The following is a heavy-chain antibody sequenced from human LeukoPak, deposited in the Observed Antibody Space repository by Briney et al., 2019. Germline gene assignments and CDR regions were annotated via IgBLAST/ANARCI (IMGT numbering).Heavy chain of an antibody. CDR1: GFPFNDYG. CDR2: IWYDGSNK. CDR3: ATTCRGRGSTSCFSDFDY. Sequence: GGSLRLSCATSGFPFNDYGFHWVRQAPGKGLEWVAVIWYDGSNKDYGDFVKGRFAISRDDSKSMVYLQMNSLRAEDTAMYYCATTCRGRGSTSCFSDFDYWGPGTLVTVSS. D-gene: IGHD2-2*01. V-gene: IGHV3-33*01. J-gene: IGHJ4*02.